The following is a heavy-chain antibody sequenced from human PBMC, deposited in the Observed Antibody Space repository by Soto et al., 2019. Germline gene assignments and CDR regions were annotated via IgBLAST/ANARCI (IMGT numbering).Heavy chain of an antibody. CDR2: ISAYNGNT. J-gene: IGHJ4*02. Sequence: ASVKVSCKASGYTFTSYGISWVRQAPGQGLEWMGWISAYNGNTNYAQKLQGRVTMTTDTSTSTAYMELSSLRSDDTAVYYCARGVYYYDSSATLPYYFDYWGQGTLVTVSS. CDR1: GYTFTSYG. V-gene: IGHV1-18*01. D-gene: IGHD3-22*01. CDR3: ARGVYYYDSSATLPYYFDY.